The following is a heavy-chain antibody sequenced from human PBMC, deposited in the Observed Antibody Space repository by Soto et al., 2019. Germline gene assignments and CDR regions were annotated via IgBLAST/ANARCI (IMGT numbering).Heavy chain of an antibody. Sequence: ASVNVSCKISGSTLSEFSMHWVRQAPGKGLEWMGGYVPEDGKTIYAPKFQDRVIMTEDTSTDTAYMELSSLRSEDTAVYFCATGVGWGFIYSLQYWGQGTPVTAPQ. D-gene: IGHD1-26*01. CDR2: YVPEDGKT. CDR1: GSTLSEFS. V-gene: IGHV1-24*01. J-gene: IGHJ4*02. CDR3: ATGVGWGFIYSLQY.